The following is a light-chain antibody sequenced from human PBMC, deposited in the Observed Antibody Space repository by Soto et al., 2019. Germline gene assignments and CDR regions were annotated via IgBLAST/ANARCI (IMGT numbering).Light chain of an antibody. CDR1: QSISSW. CDR2: DAS. J-gene: IGKJ3*01. Sequence: DIQMTQSPSTLSASVGDRVTITCRASQSISSWLAWYQQKPGKAPKLLIYDASSLESGVPSRFSGSGSGTEFTLTISRLQPDDFATYCCQQSNSYIFTFGPGTKVDI. CDR3: QQSNSYIFT. V-gene: IGKV1-5*01.